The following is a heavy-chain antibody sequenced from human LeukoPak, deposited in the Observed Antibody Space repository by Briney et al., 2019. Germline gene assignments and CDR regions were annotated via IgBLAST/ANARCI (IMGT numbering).Heavy chain of an antibody. CDR2: ISGSGGST. D-gene: IGHD3-3*01. CDR1: GFTFSSYA. CDR3: APRGDFWSGYYPFDY. V-gene: IGHV3-23*01. Sequence: GGSLRLSCAASGFTFSSYAMSWVRQAPGKGLEWVSAISGSGGSTYYADSVKGRFTTSRDNSKNTLYLQMNSLRAEDTAVYYCAPRGDFWSGYYPFDYWGQGTLVTVSS. J-gene: IGHJ4*02.